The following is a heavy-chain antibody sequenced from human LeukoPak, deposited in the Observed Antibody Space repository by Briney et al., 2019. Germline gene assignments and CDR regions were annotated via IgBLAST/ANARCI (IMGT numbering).Heavy chain of an antibody. V-gene: IGHV1-18*01. Sequence: ASVKVSCKASGYTLTSYGLSWVRQAPGQGLEWMGWISAYNGNTNFAQKFQGRVTMTRDMSTSTVYMELSSLRSEDTAVYYCARGGKGSTSCSDIWGQGTMVTVSS. CDR2: ISAYNGNT. D-gene: IGHD2-2*01. CDR1: GYTLTSYG. J-gene: IGHJ3*02. CDR3: ARGGKGSTSCSDI.